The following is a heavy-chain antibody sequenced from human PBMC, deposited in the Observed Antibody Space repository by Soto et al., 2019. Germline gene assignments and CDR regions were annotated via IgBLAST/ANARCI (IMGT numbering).Heavy chain of an antibody. J-gene: IGHJ4*02. CDR3: ARVFYDTGGNYYDY. D-gene: IGHD3-22*01. Sequence: GGSLRLSCAVSGFIFSNYAMHWVRQAPGKGLEYVSAITRDGRNTYYADSVKGRFIISRDNSRSTLYLQMGSLRAEDMAVYYCARVFYDTGGNYYDYWGQGTMVTVSS. CDR2: ITRDGRNT. V-gene: IGHV3-64*02. CDR1: GFIFSNYA.